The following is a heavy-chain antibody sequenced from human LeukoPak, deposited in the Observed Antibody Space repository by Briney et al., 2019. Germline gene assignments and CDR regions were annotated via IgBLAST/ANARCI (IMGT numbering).Heavy chain of an antibody. V-gene: IGHV3-30-3*01. J-gene: IGHJ4*02. Sequence: PGGSLRLSCAASGFTFSSYAMHWVRQAPGKGLEWVAVISYDGSNKYYADSVKGRFTISRDNSKNTLYLQMNSLRAEDTAVYYCAKTIVVVVAAIDYWGQGTLVTVSS. CDR3: AKTIVVVVAAIDY. D-gene: IGHD2-15*01. CDR1: GFTFSSYA. CDR2: ISYDGSNK.